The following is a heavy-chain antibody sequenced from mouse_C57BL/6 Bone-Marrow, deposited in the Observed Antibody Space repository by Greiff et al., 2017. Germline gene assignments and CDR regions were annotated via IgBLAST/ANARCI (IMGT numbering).Heavy chain of an antibody. J-gene: IGHJ1*03. CDR1: GYTFTSYW. V-gene: IGHV1-55*01. CDR3: ARGFTTVVYWYFDV. CDR2: IYPGSGST. D-gene: IGHD1-1*01. Sequence: QVQLQQPGAELVKPGASVKMSCKASGYTFTSYWITWVKQRPGQGLEWIGDIYPGSGSTNYNEKFKSKATLTVDPSSSTAYMQLSSLTSEDSAVYYCARGFTTVVYWYFDVWGTGTTVTVSS.